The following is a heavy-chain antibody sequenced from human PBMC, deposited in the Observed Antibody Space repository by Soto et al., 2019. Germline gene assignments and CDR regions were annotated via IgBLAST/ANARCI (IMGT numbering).Heavy chain of an antibody. J-gene: IGHJ4*02. CDR3: ACRRAVAGTLVY. CDR2: ISSSDSII. D-gene: IGHD6-19*01. V-gene: IGHV3-11*01. Sequence: GGSLTLSCAASGFTFSDYYMSWIRQAPGKGLEWVSYISSSDSIIYYADSVKGRFTISRDNAKNSLYLQMNSLRAEDTAVYYCACRRAVAGTLVYWGQGTLVTV. CDR1: GFTFSDYY.